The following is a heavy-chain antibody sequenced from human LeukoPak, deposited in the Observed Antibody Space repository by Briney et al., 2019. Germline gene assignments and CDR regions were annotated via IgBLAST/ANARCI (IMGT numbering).Heavy chain of an antibody. J-gene: IGHJ4*02. Sequence: SETLSLTCTVSGGSISSYYWSWIRQPPGKGLEWIGYIYDSGSTNYNPSLKSRVTISVDTSKNQFSLKLSSVTAAVTAVYYCARHDNILTGYYIGYFDYWGQGTLVTVSS. CDR3: ARHDNILTGYYIGYFDY. D-gene: IGHD3-9*01. CDR1: GGSISSYY. CDR2: IYDSGST. V-gene: IGHV4-59*08.